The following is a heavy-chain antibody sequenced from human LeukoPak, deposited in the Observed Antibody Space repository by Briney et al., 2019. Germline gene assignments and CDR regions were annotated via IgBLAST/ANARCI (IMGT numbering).Heavy chain of an antibody. CDR3: ADMTMVVPFDY. J-gene: IGHJ4*02. V-gene: IGHV3-23*01. Sequence: GGSLRLSCAASGFTFSSYAMSWVRQAPGKGLEWVSAISGSGGSTYYADSVKGRFTTSRDNSKNTLYLQMNSLRAEDTAVYYCADMTMVVPFDYWGQGTLVTVSS. CDR2: ISGSGGST. D-gene: IGHD4-23*01. CDR1: GFTFSSYA.